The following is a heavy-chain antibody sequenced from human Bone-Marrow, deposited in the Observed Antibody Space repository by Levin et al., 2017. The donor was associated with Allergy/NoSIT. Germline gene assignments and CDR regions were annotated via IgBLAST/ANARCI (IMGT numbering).Heavy chain of an antibody. V-gene: IGHV4-39*01. CDR3: ARLTHGTLWQHTITAADS. J-gene: IGHJ4*02. CDR2: IFYSGNA. Sequence: SQTLSLTCTVSGGSIINNIYYWGWIRQPPGKGLQWIGSIFYSGNAYYNPSLKSRVTMSVDTSKNQFSLKLNSVTAADTALYYCARLTHGTLWQHTITAADSWGQGTLVTVSS. D-gene: IGHD5-24*01. CDR1: GGSIINNIYY.